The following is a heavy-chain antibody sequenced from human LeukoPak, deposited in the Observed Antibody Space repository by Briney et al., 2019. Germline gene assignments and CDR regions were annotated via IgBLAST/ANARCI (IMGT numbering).Heavy chain of an antibody. CDR1: GGTFSSYA. CDR3: ARTAVVIATDISANYYYMAV. Sequence: ASVKVSCKASGGTFSSYAISWVRQAPGQGLEGMGTIIPIFGTANYAQKFQGRVTITTDESMRTAYMELSSLRSEDTDVYYCARTAVVIATDISANYYYMAVWGKGTAVTVTS. J-gene: IGHJ6*03. D-gene: IGHD2-2*01. CDR2: IIPIFGTA. V-gene: IGHV1-69*05.